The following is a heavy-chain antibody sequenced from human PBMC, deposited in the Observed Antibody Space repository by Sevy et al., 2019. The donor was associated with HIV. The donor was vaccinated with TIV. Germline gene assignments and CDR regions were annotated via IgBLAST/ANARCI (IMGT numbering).Heavy chain of an antibody. D-gene: IGHD2-8*01. CDR2: FSFGCGRI. CDR1: GFTFSKYS. CDR3: AREGCTKPHDY. V-gene: IGHV3-23*01. Sequence: GGSLRLSCEASGFTFSKYSMSWVRQAPGKGLEWVSTFSFGCGRINYADSVKGRFTISRDDSKNTLYLQMNSLRAEDTAVYYCAREGCTKPHDYWGQRTLVTASS. J-gene: IGHJ4*02.